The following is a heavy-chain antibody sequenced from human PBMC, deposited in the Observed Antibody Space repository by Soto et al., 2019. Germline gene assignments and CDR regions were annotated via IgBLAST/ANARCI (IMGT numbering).Heavy chain of an antibody. D-gene: IGHD1-1*01. CDR3: VRGTNGWRGMDY. CDR2: ITEDGSGT. V-gene: IGHV3-74*01. CDR1: GFTFSSYP. Sequence: LRLSCATSGFTFSSYPIHWVRQAPGKGPVWVSRITEDGSGTTYADSVKGRFTVTRDNAKNTMYLQMSGLGAEDTAVYHCVRGTNGWRGMDYWGQGTLVTVSS. J-gene: IGHJ4*02.